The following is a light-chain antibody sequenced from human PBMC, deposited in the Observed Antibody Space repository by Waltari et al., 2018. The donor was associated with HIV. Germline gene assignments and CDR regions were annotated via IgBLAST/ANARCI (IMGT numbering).Light chain of an antibody. CDR1: TAAVTSGHY. Sequence: AVVTQEPSLTLSPGGPVTLPCGSRTAAVTSGHYPYWFQQKPAQAHRTLIYDTSNKHSGTPARFAGSSLGGKAALTLSGAQPEDEAEYYCLLSYSGPYVFGTGTKVTVL. CDR2: DTS. V-gene: IGLV7-46*01. CDR3: LLSYSGPYV. J-gene: IGLJ1*01.